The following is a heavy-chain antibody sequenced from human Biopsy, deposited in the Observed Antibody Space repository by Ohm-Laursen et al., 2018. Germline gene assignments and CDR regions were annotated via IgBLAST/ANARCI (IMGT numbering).Heavy chain of an antibody. CDR1: GDSISIYY. J-gene: IGHJ6*02. CDR3: ARDSGILNYGNFKYYHYYGMDV. D-gene: IGHD4-11*01. Sequence: GTLSLTCNVSGDSISIYYWSWIRQPPGKGLEWIGHIYYSVMTNYNPSLQSRVSISVDTSRNQVSLTLSSVTAADTAVYYCARDSGILNYGNFKYYHYYGMDVWGQGTKVTVSS. V-gene: IGHV4-59*01. CDR2: IYYSVMT.